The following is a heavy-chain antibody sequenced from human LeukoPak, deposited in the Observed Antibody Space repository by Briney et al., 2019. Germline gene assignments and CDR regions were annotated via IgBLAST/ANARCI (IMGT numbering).Heavy chain of an antibody. D-gene: IGHD6-6*01. CDR1: GGSISSYY. CDR3: ARDRGYSSSFLFDY. CDR2: IYTSGST. V-gene: IGHV4-4*07. J-gene: IGHJ4*02. Sequence: SETLSLTCTVSGGSISSYYRSWIRQPAGKGLEWIGRIYTSGSTNYNPSLKSRVTMSVDTSKNQFSLKLSSVTAADTAVYYCARDRGYSSSFLFDYWGQGTLVTVSS.